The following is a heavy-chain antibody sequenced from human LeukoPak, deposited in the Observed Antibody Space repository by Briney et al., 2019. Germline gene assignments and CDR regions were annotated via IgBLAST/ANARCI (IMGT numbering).Heavy chain of an antibody. D-gene: IGHD2-15*01. J-gene: IGHJ5*02. CDR3: ARDADIVVVANWFDP. CDR2: LNPSECYT. Sequence: AVPVSCLASRYTFSRYYVHWVRPAAGQEGDGVGMLNPSECYTSYAQKFQGRVTMTRDMSTSTVYMELSSLRSDDTAVYYCARDADIVVVANWFDPWGQGTLVTVSS. V-gene: IGHV1-46*01. CDR1: RYTFSRYY.